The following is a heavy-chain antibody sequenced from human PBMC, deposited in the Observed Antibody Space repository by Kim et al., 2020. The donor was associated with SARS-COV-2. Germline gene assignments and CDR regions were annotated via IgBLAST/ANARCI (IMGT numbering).Heavy chain of an antibody. J-gene: IGHJ4*02. CDR2: ISGSSRTI. D-gene: IGHD6-19*01. Sequence: GGSLRLSCAASGFTFKTYSMNWVRQAPGKGLEWLSYISGSSRTIYYADSVKGRFTISRDNAKNSLYLQMNSLRAEDTAVYYCASPKWGDDSAWDPSLDYWGQGTLVTVSS. CDR3: ASPKWGDDSAWDPSLDY. CDR1: GFTFKTYS. V-gene: IGHV3-48*04.